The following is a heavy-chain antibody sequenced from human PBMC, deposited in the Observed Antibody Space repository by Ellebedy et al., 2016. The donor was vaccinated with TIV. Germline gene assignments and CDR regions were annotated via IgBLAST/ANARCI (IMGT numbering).Heavy chain of an antibody. Sequence: SETLSLTXTVSGGSISSGDYYWSWIRQPPGKGLEWIGYIYYSGSTYYNPSLKSRVTISVDTSKNQFSLKLSSVTAADTAVYYCARNGRMTPVDYWGQGTLVTVSS. CDR1: GGSISSGDYY. CDR2: IYYSGST. V-gene: IGHV4-30-4*02. CDR3: ARNGRMTPVDY. J-gene: IGHJ4*02.